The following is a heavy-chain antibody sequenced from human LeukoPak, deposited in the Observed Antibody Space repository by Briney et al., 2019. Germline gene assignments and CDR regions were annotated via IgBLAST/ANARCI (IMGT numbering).Heavy chain of an antibody. J-gene: IGHJ4*02. CDR1: GGSFSGYY. D-gene: IGHD1-26*01. V-gene: IGHV4-34*01. CDR2: INHSGST. CDR3: TRGPYGATLGY. Sequence: PSETLSLTCAVYGGSFSGYYWSWIRQPPAKGLEWIGEINHSGSTNYNPSLKSRVTISVDTSKNQFSLKLTSVTAADTAVYYCTRGPYGATLGYWGQGTLVAVSS.